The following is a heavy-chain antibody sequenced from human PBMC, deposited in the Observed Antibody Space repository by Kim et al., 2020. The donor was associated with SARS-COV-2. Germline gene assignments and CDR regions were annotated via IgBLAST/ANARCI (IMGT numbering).Heavy chain of an antibody. D-gene: IGHD3-10*01. J-gene: IGHJ3*01. CDR2: LYDTGSA. V-gene: IGHV4-59*01. CDR1: DASISNYY. Sequence: SETLSLTCTISDASISNYYLSWIRQPPGKGLEWIGYLYDTGSADYSPSFTSLVTISVDTSKNQFSLTVTSVTAADTAVYYCARTAGSGRSSFAIDVWGQG. CDR3: ARTAGSGRSSFAIDV.